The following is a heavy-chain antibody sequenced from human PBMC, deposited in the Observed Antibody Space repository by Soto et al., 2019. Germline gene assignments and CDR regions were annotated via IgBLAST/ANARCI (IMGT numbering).Heavy chain of an antibody. CDR2: LTRGSLM. CDR3: IDGNYN. CDR1: GITLSDHY. Sequence: EVQLVESGGALVQPGGSLRLSCAVAGITLSDHYRVRQAPGKGLEWVSTLTRGSLMYYADSVKGRFTISRDDAKNSLYLQMNSLRVEDTAMYYCIDGNYNWGQGTLVTVSS. J-gene: IGHJ4*02. D-gene: IGHD1-7*01. V-gene: IGHV3-48*01.